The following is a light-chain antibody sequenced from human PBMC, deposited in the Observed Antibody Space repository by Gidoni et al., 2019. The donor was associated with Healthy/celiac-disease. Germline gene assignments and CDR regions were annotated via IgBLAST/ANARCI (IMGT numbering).Light chain of an antibody. CDR3: QQYNSYSRT. V-gene: IGKV1-5*03. J-gene: IGKJ1*01. CDR1: QSISSW. Sequence: DIQMTQSPSTLSASVGDRVTITCRASQSISSWLAWYQHKPGKAPKLLIYKASSFESGVPSRFSGSGSGTEFTLTISSLQPDDFATYYCQQYNSYSRTFGQGTKVELK. CDR2: KAS.